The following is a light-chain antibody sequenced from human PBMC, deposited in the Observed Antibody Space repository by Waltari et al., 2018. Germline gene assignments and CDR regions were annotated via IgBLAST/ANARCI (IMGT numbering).Light chain of an antibody. V-gene: IGLV1-47*01. CDR1: NSNIGNNY. J-gene: IGLJ3*02. CDR3: AAWDGSLSGV. Sequence: QSVLTQPPSASGPPGQRVTISCSGSNSNIGNNYVSWYQQLPGTAPKLLIYRDDQRPSWVPDRFSGSKSGTSASLAISGLRSEDEADYYCAAWDGSLSGVFGAGTKLTVL. CDR2: RDD.